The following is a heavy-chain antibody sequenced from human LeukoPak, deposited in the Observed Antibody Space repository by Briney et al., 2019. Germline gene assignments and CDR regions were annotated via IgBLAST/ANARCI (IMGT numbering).Heavy chain of an antibody. CDR1: AYTFTGYY. D-gene: IGHD4-17*01. CDR2: INPNSGGT. J-gene: IGHJ4*02. Sequence: GASVKVSCKASAYTFTGYYMHWVRQAPGQELEWMGRINPNSGGTNYAQKFQGRVTMTRDTSISTAYMELSRLRSDDTAVYYCAISTVTLRVFDYWGQGTLVTVSS. CDR3: AISTVTLRVFDY. V-gene: IGHV1-2*06.